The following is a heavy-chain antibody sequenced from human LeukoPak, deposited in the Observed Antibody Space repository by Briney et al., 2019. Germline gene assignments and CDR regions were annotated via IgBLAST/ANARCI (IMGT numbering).Heavy chain of an antibody. CDR2: ISSSSSYI. CDR3: ARGITGTNNY. Sequence: GGSLRLSCAASGFTFSSYRMNWVRQAPGKGLEWVSPISSSSSYIYYAVSVKGRFTISRDNAKNSLYLQMNSLRAEDTAVYYCARGITGTNNYWGQGTLVTVSS. CDR1: GFTFSSYR. V-gene: IGHV3-21*01. J-gene: IGHJ4*02. D-gene: IGHD1-7*01.